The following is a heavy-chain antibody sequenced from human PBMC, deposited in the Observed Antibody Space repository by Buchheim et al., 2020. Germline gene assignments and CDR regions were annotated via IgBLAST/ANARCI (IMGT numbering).Heavy chain of an antibody. CDR1: GFPFGGYE. J-gene: IGHJ1*01. V-gene: IGHV3-48*03. Sequence: EVFLVESGGHLVKPGGSLRLSCAASGFPFGGYEMNWVRQAPGKGLECIAYISASGGRTYYVDSVRGRFTISRDNAKNSLYLQMSSLRVEDTAVYYCAADPHYPSGSYWGRGTL. CDR2: ISASGGRT. D-gene: IGHD3-10*01. CDR3: AADPHYPSGSY.